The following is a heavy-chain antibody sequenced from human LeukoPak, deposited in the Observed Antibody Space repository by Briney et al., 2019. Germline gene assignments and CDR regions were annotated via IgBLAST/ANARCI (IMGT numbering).Heavy chain of an antibody. Sequence: PGGSLPLSCAASGFTFSSYGMHWVRQAPGTGLEWVAVIWYDGSNQHYAVSVKRRFTISRDNSKNTLYLQMNTLRAEDTAMYYCARDLSAARKREATGFDYWGQGTQVTVSS. CDR1: GFTFSSYG. V-gene: IGHV3-33*01. CDR2: IWYDGSNQ. CDR3: ARDLSAARKREATGFDY. D-gene: IGHD6-6*01. J-gene: IGHJ4*02.